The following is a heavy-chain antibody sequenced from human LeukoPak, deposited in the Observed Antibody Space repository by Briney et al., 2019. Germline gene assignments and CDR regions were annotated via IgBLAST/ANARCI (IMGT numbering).Heavy chain of an antibody. Sequence: SETLSLTCTVSGGSISSYYWSWIRQPPGKGLEWIGYIYYSGSTNYNPSLKSRVTISVDTSKNQFSLKLSSVTAADTAVYYCAGHVKGSPPVWGQGTTVTVSS. CDR2: IYYSGST. CDR3: AGHVKGSPPV. J-gene: IGHJ6*02. CDR1: GGSISSYY. V-gene: IGHV4-59*08.